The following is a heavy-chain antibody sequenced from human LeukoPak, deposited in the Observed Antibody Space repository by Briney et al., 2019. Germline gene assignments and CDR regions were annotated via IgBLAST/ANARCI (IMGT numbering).Heavy chain of an antibody. J-gene: IGHJ3*02. CDR1: GGSISSSSYY. Sequence: SETLSLTCTVSGGSISSSSYYWSWIRQPPGKGLEWIGYIYYSGSTYYNPSLKSRVTISVDTSKNQFSLKLSSVTATDTAVYYCARVPSSTVWHAFDIWGQGTMVTVSS. CDR3: ARVPSSTVWHAFDI. CDR2: IYYSGST. D-gene: IGHD3-16*01. V-gene: IGHV4-61*05.